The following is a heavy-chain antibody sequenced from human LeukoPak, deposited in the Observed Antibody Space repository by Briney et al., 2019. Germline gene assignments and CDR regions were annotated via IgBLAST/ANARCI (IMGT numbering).Heavy chain of an antibody. CDR3: IRGGYSSGWYVGYYYYYMDV. CDR2: IPGSGGST. J-gene: IGHJ6*03. D-gene: IGHD6-19*01. CDR1: GFTFSSYA. Sequence: PGGSLRLSCAASGFTFSSYAMSWVRQAPGKVLEWVSAIPGSGGSTYYADSVKGRFTISRDNSKNTLYLQMNSLKTGDTAVYFCIRGGYSSGWYVGYYYYYMDVWGKGTTVTVSS. V-gene: IGHV3-23*01.